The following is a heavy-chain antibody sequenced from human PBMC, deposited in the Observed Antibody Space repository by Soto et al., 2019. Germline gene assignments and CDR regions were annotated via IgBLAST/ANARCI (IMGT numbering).Heavy chain of an antibody. J-gene: IGHJ6*02. CDR1: GGSISSGDYY. D-gene: IGHD6-13*01. Sequence: SETLSLTCTVSGGSISSGDYYWSWIRQPPGKGLEWIGYIYYSGSTHYNPSLKSRVTISVDTSKNQFSLKLSSVTAADTAVYYCARDKEPSEAAGMDYYYGMDVWGQGTTVTVSS. CDR2: IYYSGST. V-gene: IGHV4-30-4*01. CDR3: ARDKEPSEAAGMDYYYGMDV.